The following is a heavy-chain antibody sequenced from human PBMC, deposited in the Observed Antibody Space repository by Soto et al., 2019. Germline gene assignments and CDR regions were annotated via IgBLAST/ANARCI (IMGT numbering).Heavy chain of an antibody. CDR1: GYTFTSYG. D-gene: IGHD4-17*01. CDR3: SIDGSAVTKQLDY. V-gene: IGHV1-18*01. J-gene: IGHJ4*02. CDR2: ISASHGYT. Sequence: QVQLVQSETEVKKPGASVKVSCKASGYTFTSYGISWVRQAPGQGLEWMGWISASHGYTNHTQKYQDRGTMTADMSTTTTDIDLRRLKSDDTAVYYCSIDGSAVTKQLDYWGEGTLVNFSS.